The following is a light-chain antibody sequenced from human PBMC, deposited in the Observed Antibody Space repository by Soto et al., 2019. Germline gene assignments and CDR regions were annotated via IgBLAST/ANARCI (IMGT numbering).Light chain of an antibody. V-gene: IGLV2-14*01. CDR2: EVS. Sequence: QSVLTQPASVSGSPGQSITISCTGTSSDVGGYNHVPWYQQHPGKAPKLMIYEVSNRPSGVSNRFSGSKFGNTASLTISGLQAEDEADYYCSSYTSSATYVFGSGTKVTVL. CDR3: SSYTSSATYV. J-gene: IGLJ1*01. CDR1: SSDVGGYNH.